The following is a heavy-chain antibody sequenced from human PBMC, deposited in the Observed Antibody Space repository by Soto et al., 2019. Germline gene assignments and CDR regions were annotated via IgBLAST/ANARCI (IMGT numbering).Heavy chain of an antibody. CDR1: GGSISSYY. V-gene: IGHV4-59*01. CDR3: ARRYGASFDY. CDR2: IYYSGST. D-gene: IGHD4-17*01. J-gene: IGHJ4*02. Sequence: SETLSLTCTLSGGSISSYYLSWIWQPPGKGQEWIGYIYYSGSTNYNPSLKSRVTISVDTSKNQFSLKLSSVTAADTAVYYCARRYGASFDYWGQGTLVTVSS.